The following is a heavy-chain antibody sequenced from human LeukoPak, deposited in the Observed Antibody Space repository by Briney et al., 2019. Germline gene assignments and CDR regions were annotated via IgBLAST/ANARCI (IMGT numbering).Heavy chain of an antibody. CDR2: ISSSASTI. J-gene: IGHJ4*02. CDR3: AKDLGYDTTENYYFDY. Sequence: GGSLRLSCAASGFIFSDYYMSWIRQAPGKGLEWVSYISSSASTIYYADSVKGRFTVSRDNAKNSLYLQMNSLRAEDTAVYYCAKDLGYDTTENYYFDYWGQGTPVTVSS. CDR1: GFIFSDYY. V-gene: IGHV3-11*01. D-gene: IGHD3-22*01.